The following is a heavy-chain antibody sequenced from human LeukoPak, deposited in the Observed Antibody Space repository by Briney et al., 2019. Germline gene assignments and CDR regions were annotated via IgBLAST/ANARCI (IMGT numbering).Heavy chain of an antibody. Sequence: PGGSLRLSCAASGFTFSSYSMNWVRQAPGKGREWVSSISSSSSYIYYADSVKGRFTISRDNAKNSLYLQMNSLRAEDTAVYYCARAEDTAAACDVWGQGTTVTVSS. CDR1: GFTFSSYS. D-gene: IGHD6-25*01. V-gene: IGHV3-21*01. CDR3: ARAEDTAAACDV. J-gene: IGHJ6*02. CDR2: ISSSSSYI.